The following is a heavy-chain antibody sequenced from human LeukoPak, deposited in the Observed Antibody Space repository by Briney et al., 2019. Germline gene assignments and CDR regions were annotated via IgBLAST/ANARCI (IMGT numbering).Heavy chain of an antibody. CDR2: IYYSEST. CDR1: GGSISSSSYY. CDR3: ARGRSYDSSGYYLDY. D-gene: IGHD3-22*01. V-gene: IGHV4-39*07. J-gene: IGHJ4*02. Sequence: SETLSLTCTVSGGSISSSSYYWGWIRQPPGKGLEWIGSIYYSESTYYNPSLKSRVTISVDTSKNQFSLNLNSETAADTAVYYCARGRSYDSSGYYLDYWAQGTLVTVSS.